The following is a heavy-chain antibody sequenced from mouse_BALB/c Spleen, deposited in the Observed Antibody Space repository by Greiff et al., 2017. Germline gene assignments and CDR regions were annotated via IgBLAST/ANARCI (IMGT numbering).Heavy chain of an antibody. CDR2: SSNKANDYTT. CDR1: GFTFSDFY. Sequence: EVNVVESGGGLVQPGGSLRLSCATSGFTFSDFYMEWVRQPPGKRLEWIAASSNKANDYTTEYSASVKGRFIVSRDTSQSILYLQMNALRAEDTAIYYYAGSLYRYGEPYAMDYWGQGTSVTVSS. J-gene: IGHJ4*01. V-gene: IGHV7-1*02. CDR3: AGSLYRYGEPYAMDY. D-gene: IGHD2-14*01.